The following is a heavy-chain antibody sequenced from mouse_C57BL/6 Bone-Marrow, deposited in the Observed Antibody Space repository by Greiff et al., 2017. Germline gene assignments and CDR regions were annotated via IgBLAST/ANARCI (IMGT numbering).Heavy chain of an antibody. D-gene: IGHD2-1*01. Sequence: DVMLVESGGGLVKPGGSLKLSCAASGFTFSSYAMSWVRQTPEKRLEWVATISDGGSYTYYPDNVKGRFTNSRDNAKNNMYLQMSHLKSEDTAMYYCARDPLYYGNYDYWGQGTTLTVSS. CDR2: ISDGGSYT. J-gene: IGHJ2*01. CDR1: GFTFSSYA. CDR3: ARDPLYYGNYDY. V-gene: IGHV5-4*01.